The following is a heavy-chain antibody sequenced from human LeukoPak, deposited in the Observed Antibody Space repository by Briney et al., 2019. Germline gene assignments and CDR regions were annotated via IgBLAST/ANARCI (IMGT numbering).Heavy chain of an antibody. Sequence: GGSLKISFKGSGSSFTSYWSGWVRRKAGKGVGGRGIIYPGESETRYSPSFQGHVPISADNSISTAYLQWSSPKASDTAMYYCARLVIAVAGTRGFDYWGQGTLVTVSS. CDR2: IYPGESET. D-gene: IGHD6-19*01. J-gene: IGHJ4*02. CDR3: ARLVIAVAGTRGFDY. CDR1: GSSFTSYW. V-gene: IGHV5-51*01.